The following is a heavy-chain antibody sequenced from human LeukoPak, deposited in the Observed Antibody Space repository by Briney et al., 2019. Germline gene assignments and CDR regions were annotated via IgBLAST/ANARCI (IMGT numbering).Heavy chain of an antibody. Sequence: ASVKVSCKASGYTFTGYYMHWVRQAPGRGLEWMGRINPNSGGTNYAQKFQGRVTMTRDTSISTAYMELSRLRSDDTAVYYCAREVGYDSSGYYDYYYYMDVWGKGTTVTVSS. V-gene: IGHV1-2*06. D-gene: IGHD3-22*01. CDR3: AREVGYDSSGYYDYYYYMDV. CDR2: INPNSGGT. CDR1: GYTFTGYY. J-gene: IGHJ6*03.